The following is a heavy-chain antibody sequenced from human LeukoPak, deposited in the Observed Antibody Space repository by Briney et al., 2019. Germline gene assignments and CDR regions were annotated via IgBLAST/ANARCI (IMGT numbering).Heavy chain of an antibody. CDR1: GFTFSSYW. CDR3: ARDMGTYYYDSSDFDY. J-gene: IGHJ4*02. V-gene: IGHV3-7*01. CDR2: IKQDGSEK. Sequence: GSLRLSCAASGFTFSSYWMSWVRQAPGKGLEWVANIKQDGSEKYYVDSVKGRFTISRDNAKNSLYLQMNSLRAEDTAVYYCARDMGTYYYDSSDFDYWGQGTLVTVSS. D-gene: IGHD3-22*01.